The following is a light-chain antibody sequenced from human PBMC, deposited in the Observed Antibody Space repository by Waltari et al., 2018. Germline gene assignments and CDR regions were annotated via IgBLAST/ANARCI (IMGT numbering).Light chain of an antibody. J-gene: IGKJ1*01. CDR2: KVS. CDR3: MQGIHRPWT. V-gene: IGKV2-30*01. Sequence: DVVMTQSPLSLPVTLGQPASISCRSSQSLVSSDGNTNFNWFHQRPGQAPRGLLYKVSNRDSVVPDRFSGSGSGTDFTLRISRVEAEDGGVYYCMQGIHRPWTFGQGTKVEIK. CDR1: QSLVSSDGNTN.